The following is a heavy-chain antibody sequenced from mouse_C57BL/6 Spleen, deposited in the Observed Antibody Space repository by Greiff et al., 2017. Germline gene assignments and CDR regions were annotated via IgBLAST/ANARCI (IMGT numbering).Heavy chain of an antibody. D-gene: IGHD1-1*01. J-gene: IGHJ3*01. CDR2: IDPETGGT. Sequence: VQLQQSGAELVRPGASVTLSCKASGYTSTDYEMHWVKQTPVHGLGWIGAIDPETGGTAYNQKFKGKAILTADKSSSTAYMELRSLTSEDSAVYYCTRDGSSPSWFAYWGQGTLVTVSA. CDR1: GYTSTDYE. V-gene: IGHV1-15*01. CDR3: TRDGSSPSWFAY.